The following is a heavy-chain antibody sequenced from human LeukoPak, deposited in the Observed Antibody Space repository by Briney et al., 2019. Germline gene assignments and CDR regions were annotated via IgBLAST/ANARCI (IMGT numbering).Heavy chain of an antibody. CDR1: GYTFTGYY. CDR3: ASGSEI. D-gene: IGHD6-25*01. CDR2: INPNSGGT. Sequence: GASVKVSCKASGYTFTGYYIHWVRQAPGQGLEWMGWINPNSGGTNYVQKFQGWVTMTRDTSISTAYMELSSLRSEDTAVYYCASGSEIWGQGTLVTVSS. J-gene: IGHJ4*02. V-gene: IGHV1-2*04.